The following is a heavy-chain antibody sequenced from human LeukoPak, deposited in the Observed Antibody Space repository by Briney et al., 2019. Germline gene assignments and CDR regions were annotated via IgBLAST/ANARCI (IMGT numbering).Heavy chain of an antibody. J-gene: IGHJ3*02. CDR3: ARGSGSYGQRALDI. V-gene: IGHV3-74*01. Sequence: PGGSLRLSCAGSGFTFTSYWMHWVRQAPGKGLVWVSLINSAGSNTIYADSVKGRFTIPRDNAKNTLYLQMNSLRAEDTAVYYCARGSGSYGQRALDIWGQGTMVIVSS. D-gene: IGHD3-10*01. CDR1: GFTFTSYW. CDR2: INSAGSNT.